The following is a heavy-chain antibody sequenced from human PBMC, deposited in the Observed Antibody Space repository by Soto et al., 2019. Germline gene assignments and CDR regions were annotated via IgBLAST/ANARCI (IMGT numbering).Heavy chain of an antibody. V-gene: IGHV4-4*02. Sequence: QVQLQESGPGLVKPSGTLSLTCTVSGDSISNNYWWNWVRQTPGKGLEWIGEISQSGDPNYNPSLKSRVIMSIDKTNKYISLKLDSVTAADTAVYYCAREVSGIQAYDYWGQGILVTVSP. CDR1: GDSISNNYW. CDR3: AREVSGIQAYDY. CDR2: ISQSGDP. D-gene: IGHD1-20*01. J-gene: IGHJ4*02.